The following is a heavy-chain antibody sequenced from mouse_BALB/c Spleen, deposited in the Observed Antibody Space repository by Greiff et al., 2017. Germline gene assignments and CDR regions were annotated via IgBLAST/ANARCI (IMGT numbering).Heavy chain of an antibody. Sequence: VQLQQSGAELVKPGASVKLSCKASGYTFTSYYMYWVKQRPGQGLEWIGEINPSNGGTNFNEKFKSKATLTVDKSSSTAYMQLSSLTSEDSAVYYCTRYGYDGGYYAMDYWGQGTSVTVSS. CDR2: INPSNGGT. D-gene: IGHD2-2*01. J-gene: IGHJ4*01. CDR3: TRYGYDGGYYAMDY. CDR1: GYTFTSYY. V-gene: IGHV1S81*02.